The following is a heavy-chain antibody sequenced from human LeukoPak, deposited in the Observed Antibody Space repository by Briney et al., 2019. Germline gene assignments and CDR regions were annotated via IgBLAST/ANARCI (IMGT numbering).Heavy chain of an antibody. J-gene: IGHJ4*02. D-gene: IGHD2-2*01. CDR1: GGSISSSNW. Sequence: SETLSLTCAVSGGSISSSNWWSWVRQPPGKGLEWIGEIYHSGSTNYNPSLKSRVTISVDKSKNQFSLKLSSVTAADTAVYYCARTGYCSSTSCPILTDYWGQGTLVTVSS. V-gene: IGHV4-4*02. CDR3: ARTGYCSSTSCPILTDY. CDR2: IYHSGST.